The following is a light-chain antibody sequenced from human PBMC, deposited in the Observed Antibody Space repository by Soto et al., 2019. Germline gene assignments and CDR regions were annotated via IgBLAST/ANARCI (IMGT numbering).Light chain of an antibody. CDR3: QSYDSSLSVVV. Sequence: QSVLTQPPSVSGAPGQRVTISCTGSSSNIGAGYDVHWYQQLPGTAPKLLIYCNSNRPSGVPDRFSGSKSGTSASLAITGLQAEDEADYYCQSYDSSLSVVVFGGGTQLTVL. V-gene: IGLV1-40*01. CDR2: CNS. CDR1: SSNIGAGYD. J-gene: IGLJ2*01.